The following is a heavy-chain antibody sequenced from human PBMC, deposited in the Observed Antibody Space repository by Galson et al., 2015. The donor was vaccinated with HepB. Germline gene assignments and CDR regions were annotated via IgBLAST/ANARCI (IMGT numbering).Heavy chain of an antibody. Sequence: SVKVSCKASGGTFSSYAISWVRQAPGQGLEWMGGIIPIFGTANYAQKFQGRVTITADESTSTAYMELSSLRSEDTAVYYCGGGSDYDFDDAFDIWGQGTMVTVSS. V-gene: IGHV1-69*13. CDR3: GGGSDYDFDDAFDI. J-gene: IGHJ3*02. CDR2: IIPIFGTA. D-gene: IGHD3/OR15-3a*01. CDR1: GGTFSSYA.